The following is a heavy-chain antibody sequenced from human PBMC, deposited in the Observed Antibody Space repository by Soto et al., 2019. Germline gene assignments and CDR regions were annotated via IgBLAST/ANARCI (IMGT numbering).Heavy chain of an antibody. D-gene: IGHD3-16*01. CDR3: AKGGYYSLFDI. J-gene: IGHJ3*02. CDR1: GFPFSSYA. Sequence: EMQLLESGGGLVQPGGSLRLSCVASGFPFSSYAMSWVRQTPGKGLEWVSGISGSGGSTYYADSVKGRFTISRDNSNNTLSRQMHILRVEDTAVYFCAKGGYYSLFDIWGQGTMVTVSA. V-gene: IGHV3-23*01. CDR2: ISGSGGST.